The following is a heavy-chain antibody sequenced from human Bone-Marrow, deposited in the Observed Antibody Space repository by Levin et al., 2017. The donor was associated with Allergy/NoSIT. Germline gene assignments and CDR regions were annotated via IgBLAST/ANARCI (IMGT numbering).Heavy chain of an antibody. CDR2: IYYSGST. J-gene: IGHJ3*02. V-gene: IGHV4-59*01. Sequence: SETLSLTCTVSGGSISSYYWSWIRQPPGKGLEWIGYIYYSGSTNYNPSLKSRVTISVDTSKNQFSLKLSSVTAADTAVYYCARNHPVLRFLEWWGPDAFDIWGQGTMVTVSS. CDR1: GGSISSYY. CDR3: ARNHPVLRFLEWWGPDAFDI. D-gene: IGHD3-3*01.